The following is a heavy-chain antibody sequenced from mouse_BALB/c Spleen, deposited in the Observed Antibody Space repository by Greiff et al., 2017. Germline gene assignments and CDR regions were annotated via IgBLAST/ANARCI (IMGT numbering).Heavy chain of an antibody. CDR1: GYSITSDYA. V-gene: IGHV3-2*02. D-gene: IGHD1-1*01. Sequence: EVKLMESGPGLVKPSQSLSLTCTVTGYSITSDYAWNWIRQFPGNTLEWMGYISYSGSTSYNPSLKSRISITRDTSKNQFFLQLNSVTTEDTATYYCARNYEWYFDVWGAGTTVTVSA. CDR2: ISYSGST. J-gene: IGHJ1*01. CDR3: ARNYEWYFDV.